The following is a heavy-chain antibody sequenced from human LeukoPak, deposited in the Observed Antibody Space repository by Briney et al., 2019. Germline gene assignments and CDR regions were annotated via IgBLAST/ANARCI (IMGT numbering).Heavy chain of an antibody. D-gene: IGHD5-18*01. Sequence: ASETLSLTCAAYGGSFSGYYWSWIRQPPGKGPEWIGEINHSGSTNYNPSLKSRVTISGDTSKNQFSLKLSSVTAADTAVYFCARVGYSYVINDWSRTGLGAYPTKYYYHMDVWGKGTTVTVSS. V-gene: IGHV4-34*01. CDR3: ARVGYSYVINDWSRTGLGAYPTKYYYHMDV. J-gene: IGHJ6*03. CDR2: INHSGST. CDR1: GGSFSGYY.